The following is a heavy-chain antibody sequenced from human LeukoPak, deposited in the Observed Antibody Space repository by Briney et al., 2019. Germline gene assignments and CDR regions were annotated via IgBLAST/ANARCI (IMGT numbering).Heavy chain of an antibody. J-gene: IGHJ4*02. CDR1: HDSISSSTYY. Sequence: SETLSLTCTVSHDSISSSTYYWGWIRQPPGEGLEWIGSLYYSGYTYYNPSLTSRVTISVDMYKNQFSLKVTSVTAADTAVYYCARHPRVWGSFRDWGQGTLVSVSS. CDR3: ARHPRVWGSFRD. CDR2: LYYSGYT. D-gene: IGHD3-16*02. V-gene: IGHV4-39*01.